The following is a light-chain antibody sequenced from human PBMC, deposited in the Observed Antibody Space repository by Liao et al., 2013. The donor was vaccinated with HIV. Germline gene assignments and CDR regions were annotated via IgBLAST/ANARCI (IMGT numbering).Light chain of an antibody. CDR1: NIGDKS. CDR3: QVWDGSINHVV. J-gene: IGLJ2*01. CDR2: HDS. V-gene: IGLV3-21*04. Sequence: SYELTQPPSVSVAPGKTASITCGGNNIGDKSVHWYQEKPGQVPVLVIAHDSDRPSGIPERFSGSNSGNTATLTISRVEPGDEADYYCQVWDGSINHVVFGGGTNLVVL.